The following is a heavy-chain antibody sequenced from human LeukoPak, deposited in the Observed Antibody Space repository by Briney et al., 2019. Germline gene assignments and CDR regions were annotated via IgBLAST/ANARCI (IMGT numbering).Heavy chain of an antibody. V-gene: IGHV4-34*01. D-gene: IGHD2-2*01. Sequence: ASETLSLTCAVYGGSFSGYYWSWIRQPPGKGLEWIGEINHSGSTNYNPSLKSRVTISVDTSKNQFSLKLSSVTAADTAVYYCANGKYQLLSSWFDPWGQGTLVTVSS. J-gene: IGHJ5*02. CDR1: GGSFSGYY. CDR2: INHSGST. CDR3: ANGKYQLLSSWFDP.